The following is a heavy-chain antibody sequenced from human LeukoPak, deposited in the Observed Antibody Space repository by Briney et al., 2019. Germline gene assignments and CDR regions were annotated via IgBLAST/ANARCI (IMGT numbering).Heavy chain of an antibody. J-gene: IGHJ4*02. CDR2: ITSSGETT. CDR1: GSIPFDSYS. CDR3: AKMQGYFDY. Sequence: GGSLRLSCAASGSIPFDSYSMSWVRQAPGKGLEWVSAITSSGETTYYADSVKGRFTISRDNSKNMVYLQMNSLRAEDAATYYCAKMQGYFDYWGQGSLVTVSS. V-gene: IGHV3-23*01.